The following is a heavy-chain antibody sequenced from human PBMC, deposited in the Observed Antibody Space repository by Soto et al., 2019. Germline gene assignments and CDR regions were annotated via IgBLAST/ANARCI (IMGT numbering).Heavy chain of an antibody. J-gene: IGHJ4*02. CDR2: IRGVAGST. V-gene: IGHV3-23*01. CDR1: GFTFSTFD. Sequence: GGSLRLSCAASGFTFSTFDMTWVRQAPGKGLEWVSLIRGVAGSTHYADSVKGRFTISKDNSKNMLYLEMNSLRGDDTAVYFCVKRARLDYWGKGNMVTVSS. CDR3: VKRARLDY.